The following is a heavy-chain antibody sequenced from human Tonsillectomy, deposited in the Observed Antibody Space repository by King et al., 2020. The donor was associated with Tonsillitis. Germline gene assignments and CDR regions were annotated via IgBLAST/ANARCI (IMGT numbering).Heavy chain of an antibody. CDR3: AKDLCSNQQLTYYFDY. CDR2: ISYNGVRT. CDR1: GFTFSSYA. V-gene: IGHV3-23*04. D-gene: IGHD6-13*01. J-gene: IGHJ4*02. Sequence: VQLVESGGGLVQPGGSLRLSCAASGFTFSSYAMSWVRQAPGKGLEWVSAISYNGVRTNYADSVKGRFTISRDTSKNTLYLQMNSLRAEDTAVYYCAKDLCSNQQLTYYFDYWGQGTLVTVSS.